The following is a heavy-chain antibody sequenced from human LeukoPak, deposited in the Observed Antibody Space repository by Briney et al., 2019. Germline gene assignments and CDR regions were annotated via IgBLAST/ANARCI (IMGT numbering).Heavy chain of an antibody. CDR2: IYTSGST. J-gene: IGHJ5*02. V-gene: IGHV4-61*02. Sequence: PSETLSLTCTVSGGSISSGSYYWSWIRQPAGKGLEWIGRIYTSGSTNYNPSLKSRVTISVDTSKNQFSLKLSSVTAADTAVYYCAMAPPYCSGGSCYFGSWFDPWGQGTLVTVSS. D-gene: IGHD2-15*01. CDR1: GGSISSGSYY. CDR3: AMAPPYCSGGSCYFGSWFDP.